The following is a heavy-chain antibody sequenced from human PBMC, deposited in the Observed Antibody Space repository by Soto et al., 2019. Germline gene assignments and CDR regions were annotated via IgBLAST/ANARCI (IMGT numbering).Heavy chain of an antibody. CDR2: VSFDGSNK. CDR3: ARGAVAHNEGYYYGMDV. D-gene: IGHD6-19*01. Sequence: GGSLRLSCAPSGFTFGTYAIHWVRQAPGKGLEWVATVSFDGSNKYYPDSVKGRFTISRDNLMNTLFLQMNSLRGEDTAVYYCARGAVAHNEGYYYGMDVWGQGTTVTVYS. CDR1: GFTFGTYA. V-gene: IGHV3-30-3*01. J-gene: IGHJ6*02.